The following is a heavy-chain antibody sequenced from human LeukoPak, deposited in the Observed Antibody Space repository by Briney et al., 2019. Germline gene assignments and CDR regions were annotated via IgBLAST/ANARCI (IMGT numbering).Heavy chain of an antibody. D-gene: IGHD1-20*01. J-gene: IGHJ4*02. CDR2: MNPNSGHT. CDR1: AYTFISYD. V-gene: IGHV1-8*01. CDR3: ARERDNWDLDS. Sequence: ASVKVSCTASAYTFISYDINWVRQATGQRPEWMGWMNPNSGHTGYAQKFQGRVTMTRDTSISTAYMELSSLRSEDTAVYYCARERDNWDLDSWGQGTLVTVSS.